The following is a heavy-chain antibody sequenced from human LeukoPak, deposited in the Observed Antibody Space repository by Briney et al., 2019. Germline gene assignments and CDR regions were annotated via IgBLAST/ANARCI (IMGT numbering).Heavy chain of an antibody. CDR2: IYPGDSDT. D-gene: IGHD3-3*01. CDR1: GYSFTSYW. V-gene: IGHV5-51*01. J-gene: IGHJ6*02. Sequence: GESLKISCKGSGYSFTSYWIGWVRQMPGKGLEWMGIIYPGDSDTRYSPSFQGQVTISADRSISTAYLQWSSLKASDTAMYYCARLQGRFLEWLQMDVWGQGTTVTVSS. CDR3: ARLQGRFLEWLQMDV.